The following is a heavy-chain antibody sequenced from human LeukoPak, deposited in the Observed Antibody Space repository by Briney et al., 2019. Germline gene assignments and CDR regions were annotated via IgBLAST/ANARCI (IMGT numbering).Heavy chain of an antibody. Sequence: GRSLRLSCAASGFTFSSYGMHWVPQAPGKGLEWVAVIWYDGSNKYYADSVKGRFTISRDNSKNTLYLQMNSLRAEDTAVYYCARDDRESFDYWGQGTLVTVSS. V-gene: IGHV3-33*01. J-gene: IGHJ4*02. D-gene: IGHD3-16*02. CDR3: ARDDRESFDY. CDR1: GFTFSSYG. CDR2: IWYDGSNK.